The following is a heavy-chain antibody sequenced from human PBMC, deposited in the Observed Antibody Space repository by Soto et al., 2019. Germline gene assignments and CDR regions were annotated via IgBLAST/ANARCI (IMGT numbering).Heavy chain of an antibody. CDR1: GDSFTGFW. D-gene: IGHD6-19*01. V-gene: IGHV5-51*01. Sequence: GESLKISCKVSGDSFTGFWIGWVRQMPGKGLEWLGGIYPRDSDTRYSPSFQGQVTISADKSLSTAYLQWNSLQASDTAIYYCARQHPLDSRVWFTWGQGTLVTVSS. J-gene: IGHJ4*02. CDR2: IYPRDSDT. CDR3: ARQHPLDSRVWFT.